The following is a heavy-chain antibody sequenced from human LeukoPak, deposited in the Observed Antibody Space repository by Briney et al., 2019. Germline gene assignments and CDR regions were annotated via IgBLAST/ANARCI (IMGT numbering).Heavy chain of an antibody. Sequence: GASVKVSCKASGYTFTGYYMHWVRQAPGQGLEWMGWINPNSGGTNYAQKFQGRVTMTRDTSSSTAYMELSGLRSDDTAVYYCARDIGQGLRIYYYYGMDVWGQGTTVTVSS. J-gene: IGHJ6*02. CDR2: INPNSGGT. CDR1: GYTFTGYY. V-gene: IGHV1-2*02. D-gene: IGHD4-17*01. CDR3: ARDIGQGLRIYYYYGMDV.